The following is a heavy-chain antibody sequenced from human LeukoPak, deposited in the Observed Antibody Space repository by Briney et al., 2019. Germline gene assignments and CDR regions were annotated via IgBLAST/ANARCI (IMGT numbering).Heavy chain of an antibody. J-gene: IGHJ4*02. CDR1: GFTFSSYG. D-gene: IGHD1-26*01. CDR3: AKEWKHWELLDY. CDR2: IRYDGSNK. Sequence: GSLRLSCGASGFTFSSYGMHWVRQAPGKGLEWVAFIRYDGSNKYYAESVKGLFTTSRDNYKNTLYLQMNSLRAEDTAVYYCAKEWKHWELLDYWGQGTLVTVSS. V-gene: IGHV3-30*02.